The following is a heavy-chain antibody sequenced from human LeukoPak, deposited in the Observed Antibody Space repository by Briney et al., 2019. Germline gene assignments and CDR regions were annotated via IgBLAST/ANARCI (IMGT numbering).Heavy chain of an antibody. J-gene: IGHJ3*02. CDR2: IDWDDDK. V-gene: IGHV2-70*11. CDR3: TLDRIAVAGTEPSAFDI. Sequence: SGPTLVNPTQTLTLTCTFSGFSLSTSGMCVSWIRQPPGKALEWLARIDWDDDKYYSTSLKTRLTISKDTSKNQVVLTMTNMDPVDTATYYCTLDRIAVAGTEPSAFDIWGQGTMVTVSS. CDR1: GFSLSTSGMC. D-gene: IGHD6-19*01.